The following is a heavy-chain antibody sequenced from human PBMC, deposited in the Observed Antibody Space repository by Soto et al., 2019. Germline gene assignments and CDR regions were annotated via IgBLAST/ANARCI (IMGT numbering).Heavy chain of an antibody. CDR3: ARMGDSSGYSGWFDP. D-gene: IGHD3-22*01. CDR1: GFTVSSNY. V-gene: IGHV3-66*01. J-gene: IGHJ5*02. Sequence: AASGFTVSSNYMSWVRQAPGKGLEWVSVIYSGGSTYYADSVKGRFTISRDNSKNTLYLQMNSLRAEDTAVYYCARMGDSSGYSGWFDPWGQGTLVTVSS. CDR2: IYSGGST.